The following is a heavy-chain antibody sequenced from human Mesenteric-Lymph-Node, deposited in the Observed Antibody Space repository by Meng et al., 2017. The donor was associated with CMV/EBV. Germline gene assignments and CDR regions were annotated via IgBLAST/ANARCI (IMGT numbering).Heavy chain of an antibody. V-gene: IGHV3-7*01. CDR2: RKYDGSDI. CDR1: GFSFRDHW. D-gene: IGHD2-15*01. Sequence: GESLKISCAVSGFSFRDHWMSWVRQAPGKGLEWVANRKYDGSDIFYVDSVTGRFSIFRDNAKSSVYLQMNSLRAEDTAVYYCVRAGSGFYSVDFDFWGHGTLVTVSS. J-gene: IGHJ4*01. CDR3: VRAGSGFYSVDFDF.